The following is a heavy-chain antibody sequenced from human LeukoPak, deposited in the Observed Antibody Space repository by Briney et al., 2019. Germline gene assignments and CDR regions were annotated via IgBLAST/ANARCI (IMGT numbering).Heavy chain of an antibody. Sequence: SETLSLTCTVSGGSISSYYWSWIRQPPGKGLEWIGYIYYSGSTNYNPSLKSRVTISVDTSKNQFSLKLSSVTAADTAVYYCARLGDFWSGYYFDYWGQGTLATVSS. CDR1: GGSISSYY. CDR2: IYYSGST. CDR3: ARLGDFWSGYYFDY. J-gene: IGHJ4*02. V-gene: IGHV4-59*01. D-gene: IGHD3-3*01.